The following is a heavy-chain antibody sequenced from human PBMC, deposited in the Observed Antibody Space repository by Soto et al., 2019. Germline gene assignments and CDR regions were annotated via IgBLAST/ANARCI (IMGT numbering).Heavy chain of an antibody. CDR2: ISAYNGNT. J-gene: IGHJ6*02. V-gene: IGHV1-18*01. CDR3: ATGSRFYDFWSGYYWPYGMDV. D-gene: IGHD3-3*01. Sequence: ASVKVSCKASGYTFTSYGISWVRQAPGQGLEWMGWISAYNGNTNYAQKLQGRVTMTTDTSTSTAYMELRSLRSDDTAVYYCATGSRFYDFWSGYYWPYGMDVWGQGTTVTVSS. CDR1: GYTFTSYG.